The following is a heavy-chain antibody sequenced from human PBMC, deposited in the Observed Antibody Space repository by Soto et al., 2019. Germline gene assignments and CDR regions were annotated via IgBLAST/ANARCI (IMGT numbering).Heavy chain of an antibody. D-gene: IGHD6-19*01. CDR1: GFTFSSYW. Sequence: GGSLRLSCAASGFTFSSYWMSWVRQAPGKGLEWVANIKQDGSEKYYVDSVKGRFTISRDNAKNSLYLQMNSLRAEDTAVYYCARGNIAVAGTVRWVYPYYFDYWGQGTLVTVSS. V-gene: IGHV3-7*01. J-gene: IGHJ4*02. CDR2: IKQDGSEK. CDR3: ARGNIAVAGTVRWVYPYYFDY.